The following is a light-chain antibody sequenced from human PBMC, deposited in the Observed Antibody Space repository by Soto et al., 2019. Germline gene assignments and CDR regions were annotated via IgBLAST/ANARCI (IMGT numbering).Light chain of an antibody. CDR2: EVT. CDR1: SSDVGAYDY. Sequence: QSVLTQPAPVSGSPGQSINISCTGTSSDVGAYDYVSWYQQHPGKAPKFMIYEVTNRPPGVSHRFSGSKSGNTASLTISGLQAEDESDYYSSSYTSSSTYVFASGTKSTGL. J-gene: IGLJ1*01. V-gene: IGLV2-14*01. CDR3: SSYTSSSTYV.